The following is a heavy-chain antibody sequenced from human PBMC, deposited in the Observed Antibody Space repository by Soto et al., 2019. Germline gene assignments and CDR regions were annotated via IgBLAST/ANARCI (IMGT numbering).Heavy chain of an antibody. V-gene: IGHV1-69*13. Sequence: GASVKVSCKASGGTFSSYAISWVRQAPGRGLEWMGGIIPIFGTANYAQKFQGRVTITADESTSTAYMELSSLRSEDTAVYYCARGKNFGVVIRFDYWGQGTLVTVSS. D-gene: IGHD3-3*01. J-gene: IGHJ4*02. CDR1: GGTFSSYA. CDR3: ARGKNFGVVIRFDY. CDR2: IIPIFGTA.